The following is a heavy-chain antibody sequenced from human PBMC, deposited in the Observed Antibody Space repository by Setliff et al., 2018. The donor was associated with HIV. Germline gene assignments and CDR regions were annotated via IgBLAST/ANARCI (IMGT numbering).Heavy chain of an antibody. D-gene: IGHD3-22*01. CDR1: GGSISSYY. CDR2: TYTSGST. J-gene: IGHJ4*02. CDR3: SRGLSFYDPGGFDY. Sequence: SETLSLTCTVSGGSISSYYWSWIRQPPGKGLEWIGYTYTSGSTNYNPSLKSRVTISLDTSKNQFSLKLSSVTAADTAVYYCSRGLSFYDPGGFDYWGQGTQVTVSS. V-gene: IGHV4-4*09.